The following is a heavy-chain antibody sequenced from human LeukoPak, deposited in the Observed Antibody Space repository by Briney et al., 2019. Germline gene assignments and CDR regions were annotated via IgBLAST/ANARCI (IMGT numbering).Heavy chain of an antibody. CDR1: GFTFCDYY. CDR3: ARDGGCSGGSCYSVYYYYGMAV. V-gene: IGHV3-11*05. Sequence: KPGGSLRLSCAASGFTFCDYYMSWIRQAPGKGLEWVAYISSSSSYTKYANSVKGRFTIPRDNAKNSLYLQMNSLRAEDTAVYYCARDGGCSGGSCYSVYYYYGMAVWGQGSTVTVSS. CDR2: ISSSSSYT. D-gene: IGHD2-15*01. J-gene: IGHJ6*02.